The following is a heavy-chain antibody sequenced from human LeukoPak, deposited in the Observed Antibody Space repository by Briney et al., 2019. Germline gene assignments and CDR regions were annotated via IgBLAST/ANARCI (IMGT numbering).Heavy chain of an antibody. CDR1: GYTFTGYY. V-gene: IGHV1-2*02. CDR2: INPNSGGT. D-gene: IGHD5-18*01. J-gene: IGHJ4*02. Sequence: WASVKVSCKASGYTFTGYYMHWVRQAPGQGLEWMGWINPNSGGTNYAQKFRGRVTMTRDTSISTAYMELSRLRSDDTAVYYCARDREAMVPDYWGQGTLVTVSS. CDR3: ARDREAMVPDY.